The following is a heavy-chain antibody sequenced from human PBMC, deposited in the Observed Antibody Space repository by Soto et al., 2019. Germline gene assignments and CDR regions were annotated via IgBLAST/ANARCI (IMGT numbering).Heavy chain of an antibody. CDR2: IWYDGSNK. V-gene: IGHV3-33*01. Sequence: GGSLRLSCAASGFTFSSYGMHWVRQAPGKGLEWVAVIWYDGSNKDYADSVKGRFTISRDNSKNTLYLQMNSLRAEDTAVYYCARESNEGWYVYSVPPGFDYWGQGTLVTVSS. CDR3: ARESNEGWYVYSVPPGFDY. CDR1: GFTFSSYG. J-gene: IGHJ4*02. D-gene: IGHD6-19*01.